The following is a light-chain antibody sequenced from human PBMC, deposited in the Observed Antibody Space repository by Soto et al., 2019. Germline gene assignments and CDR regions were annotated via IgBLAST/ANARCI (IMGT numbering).Light chain of an antibody. CDR1: SSDVGGYNY. Sequence: QSALTQPASVSGSPGQSITISCTGTSSDVGGYNYVSWYQQHPGKAPQLVIFEVTKRPSGVSSRFSASKSGNTAYLTISGLQPEDEADYYCCSFTGTSTWVFGGGTKVTVL. CDR3: CSFTGTSTWV. V-gene: IGLV2-14*01. J-gene: IGLJ3*02. CDR2: EVT.